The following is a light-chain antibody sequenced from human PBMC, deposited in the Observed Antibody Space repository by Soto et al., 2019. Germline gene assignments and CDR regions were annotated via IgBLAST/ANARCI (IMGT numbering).Light chain of an antibody. CDR2: GVY. CDR1: LTGNNNY. CDR3: QHYGDSRGT. V-gene: IGKV3-20*01. Sequence: IVLTQSPGTLSLSPGERATLSCRASLTGNNNYLAWYQHKSGQAPRHLIYGVYTSATGIPDRFTGSGSGTEFTLTITRLEPEDSAVYFCQHYGDSRGTFGQGTKVDIK. J-gene: IGKJ1*01.